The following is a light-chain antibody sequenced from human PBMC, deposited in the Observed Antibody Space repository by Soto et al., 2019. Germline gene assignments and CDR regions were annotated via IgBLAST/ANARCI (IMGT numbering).Light chain of an antibody. J-gene: IGKJ3*01. CDR3: QKYSSVPL. Sequence: DIQMTQSPSSLSASVGDRVTITCRASQGISNYIAWYQQKPGKAPKLLLYAASTLQSGVPSRFSGSGSGTDFTLTINSLQPEDVATYSCQKYSSVPLFGPGTKVDIK. V-gene: IGKV1-27*01. CDR1: QGISNY. CDR2: AAS.